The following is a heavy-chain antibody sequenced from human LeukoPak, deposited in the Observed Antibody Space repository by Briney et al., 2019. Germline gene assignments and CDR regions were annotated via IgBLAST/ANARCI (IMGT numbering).Heavy chain of an antibody. CDR1: GFTFDDYA. Sequence: GGSLRLSCAASGFTFDDYAMQWVRQAPGKGLEWVSGISWNSGSIGYGDSVKGRFTISRDSAKNSLYLQMNSLRAEDMALYYCAKSLSIAAPTGAFDIWGQGTMVTVSS. CDR3: AKSLSIAAPTGAFDI. CDR2: ISWNSGSI. V-gene: IGHV3-9*03. D-gene: IGHD6-6*01. J-gene: IGHJ3*02.